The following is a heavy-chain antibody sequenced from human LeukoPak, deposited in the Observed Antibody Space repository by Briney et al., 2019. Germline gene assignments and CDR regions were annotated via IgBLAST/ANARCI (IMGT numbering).Heavy chain of an antibody. V-gene: IGHV3-23*01. CDR2: ISGSGGST. CDR1: GFTFSSYA. Sequence: GRSLRLSCAASGFTFSSYAMSWVRQALGKGLEWVSAISGSGGSTYYADSVKGRFTISRDNSKNTLYLQMNSLRAEDTAVYYCAKDGHYDSSGFTLQYWGQGTLVTVSS. CDR3: AKDGHYDSSGFTLQY. J-gene: IGHJ1*01. D-gene: IGHD3-22*01.